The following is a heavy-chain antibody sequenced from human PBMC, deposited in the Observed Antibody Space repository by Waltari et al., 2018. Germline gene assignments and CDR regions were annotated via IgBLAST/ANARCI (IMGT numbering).Heavy chain of an antibody. J-gene: IGHJ6*02. D-gene: IGHD4-4*01. Sequence: EVQLVESGGGLVQPGGSLRLSCAASGFTFSSYEMNWVRQAPGKGLEWVSYISSSGSTIYYADLVKGRFTISRDNAKNPLYLQMNSLRAEDTAVYYCAREPDYSYYYGMDVWGQGTTVTVSS. CDR1: GFTFSSYE. V-gene: IGHV3-48*03. CDR3: AREPDYSYYYGMDV. CDR2: ISSSGSTI.